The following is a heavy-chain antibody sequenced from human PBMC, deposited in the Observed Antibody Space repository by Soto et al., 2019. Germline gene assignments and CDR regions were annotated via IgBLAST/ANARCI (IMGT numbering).Heavy chain of an antibody. CDR2: ISAYNGNT. D-gene: IGHD3-3*01. V-gene: IGHV1-18*01. Sequence: ASVKVSCKASGYTFTSYGISWVRQAPGQGLEWMGWISAYNGNTNYAQKLQGRVTMTTDTSTSTAYMELRSLRSDDTAVYYCARDSLPSRPLEWFLRGPYWFDPWGQGTLVTVSS. CDR3: ARDSLPSRPLEWFLRGPYWFDP. CDR1: GYTFTSYG. J-gene: IGHJ5*02.